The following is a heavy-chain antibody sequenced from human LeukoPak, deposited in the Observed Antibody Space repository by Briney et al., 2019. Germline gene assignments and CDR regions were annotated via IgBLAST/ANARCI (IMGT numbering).Heavy chain of an antibody. CDR2: SYYRGSS. V-gene: IGHV4-59*08. D-gene: IGHD3-22*01. CDR3: ARLLPDLRYDSTGHYTRSFDV. J-gene: IGHJ3*01. CDR1: GDSITNYY. Sequence: SETLSLTCSVSGDSITNYYWTWVWHPPGKGLESIGYSYYRGSSNYNPSLKSRVTLSVDPSKNQFSLKLSSVTAADTAVYYCARLLPDLRYDSTGHYTRSFDVWGQGTLVTVSS.